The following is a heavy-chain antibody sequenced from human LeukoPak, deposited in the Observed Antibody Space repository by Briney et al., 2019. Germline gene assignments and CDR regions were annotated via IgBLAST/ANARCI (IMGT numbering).Heavy chain of an antibody. CDR1: GFTFADYA. D-gene: IGHD6-19*01. CDR2: ISWTSGSI. V-gene: IGHV3-9*01. J-gene: IGHJ4*02. CDR3: AKGGPGIAVAGTYFDY. Sequence: GGSLRLSCAASGFTFADYAMHWVRQAPGKGLEWVSGISWTSGSIGYADSVKGRFTISRDNAKNSLYLQMNSLRAEDTALYYCAKGGPGIAVAGTYFDYWGQGTLVTVSS.